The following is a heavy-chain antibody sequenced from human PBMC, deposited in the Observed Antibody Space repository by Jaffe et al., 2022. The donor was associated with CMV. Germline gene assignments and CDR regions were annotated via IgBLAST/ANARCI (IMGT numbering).Heavy chain of an antibody. J-gene: IGHJ4*02. D-gene: IGHD1-26*01. CDR3: ATLRPGIVGARAIFDY. CDR2: IYYSGST. Sequence: QVQLQESGPGLVKPSETLSLTCTVSGGSISSYYWSWIRQPPGKGLEWIGYIYYSGSTNYNPSLKSRVTISVDTSKNQFSLKLSSVTAADTAVYYCATLRPGIVGARAIFDYWGQGTLVTVSS. CDR1: GGSISSYY. V-gene: IGHV4-59*08.